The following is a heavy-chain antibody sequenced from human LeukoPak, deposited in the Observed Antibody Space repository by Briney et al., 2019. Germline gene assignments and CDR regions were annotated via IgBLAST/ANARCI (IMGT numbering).Heavy chain of an antibody. J-gene: IGHJ2*01. CDR1: GYTFTGYD. V-gene: IGHV1-8*01. Sequence: GASVKVSCKASGYTFTGYDINWVRQATGQGLEWMGWMNPNSGNTGYAQKFQGRVTMTRNTSISTAYMELSSLRSEDTAVYYCASKAPQGWNYYDSSGYRTTRKNWYFDLWGRGTLVTVSS. CDR2: MNPNSGNT. D-gene: IGHD3-22*01. CDR3: ASKAPQGWNYYDSSGYRTTRKNWYFDL.